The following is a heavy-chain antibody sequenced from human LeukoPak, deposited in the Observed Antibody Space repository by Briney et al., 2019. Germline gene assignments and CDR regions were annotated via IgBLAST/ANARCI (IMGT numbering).Heavy chain of an antibody. CDR2: ISSSSSYI. V-gene: IGHV3-21*01. Sequence: PGGSLRLSCAASGFTFSSYSMNWVRQAPGKGLEWVSSISSSSSYIYYADSVKGRFTIPRDNAKNSLYLQMTSLTAEDTALYYCASVDYYGSGNYYNDVDYWGQGTLVTVSS. CDR3: ASVDYYGSGNYYNDVDY. CDR1: GFTFSSYS. D-gene: IGHD3-10*01. J-gene: IGHJ4*02.